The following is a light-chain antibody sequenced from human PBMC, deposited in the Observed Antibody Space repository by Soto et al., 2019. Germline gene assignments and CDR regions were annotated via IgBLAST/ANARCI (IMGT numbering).Light chain of an antibody. CDR1: QSISTY. J-gene: IGKJ1*01. V-gene: IGKV1-39*01. CDR2: AAS. CDR3: QQSYETLWT. Sequence: DIQMTQSPSSLSASGGDRVTITCRASQSISTYLNWYQQKPGKAPKLLIYAASNLQRGVPSRFSGSGSGTDFTLTISSLQSEDFATYYCQQSYETLWTFGQGTKVEIK.